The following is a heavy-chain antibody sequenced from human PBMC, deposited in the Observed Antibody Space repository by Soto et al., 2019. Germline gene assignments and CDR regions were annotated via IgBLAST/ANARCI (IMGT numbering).Heavy chain of an antibody. CDR3: ARDLSNYYDSSGYDY. CDR1: GGSFSAYY. CDR2: IYHSGST. Sequence: SETLSLTCAVYGGSFSAYYWTWIRQPPGKGLEWIGEIYHSGSTNYNPSLKSRVTISVDKSKNQFSLKLSSVTAADTAVYYCARDLSNYYDSSGYDYWGQGTLVTVSS. D-gene: IGHD3-22*01. V-gene: IGHV4-34*01. J-gene: IGHJ4*02.